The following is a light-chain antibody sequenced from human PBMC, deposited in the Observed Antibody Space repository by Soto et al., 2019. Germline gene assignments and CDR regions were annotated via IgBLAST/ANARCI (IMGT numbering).Light chain of an antibody. CDR1: QSINTF. CDR2: AAS. J-gene: IGKJ1*01. Sequence: DIQMTQSPSSLSASVGDRVTLTCRASQSINTFLNWYQQNPGKAPKLLISAASSLRSGVPSRFSGSGSGTDFSLTISGPQPEDFATYYCQQTYTIPQTFGQGTKVEIK. V-gene: IGKV1-39*01. CDR3: QQTYTIPQT.